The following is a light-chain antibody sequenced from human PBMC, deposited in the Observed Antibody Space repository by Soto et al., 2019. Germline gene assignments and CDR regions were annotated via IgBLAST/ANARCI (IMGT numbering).Light chain of an antibody. CDR3: QQYNNWPLT. J-gene: IGKJ4*01. CDR1: QSVSSN. V-gene: IGKV3-15*01. CDR2: GAS. Sequence: EVVTTQSPATLSVSLGDRATLSCRASQSVSSNLAWYQQKPGQGPRLLIYGASTRATGIPARFSGSGSGTEFTLTISSLQSEDFAVYSCQQYNNWPLTFGGGTKVEIK.